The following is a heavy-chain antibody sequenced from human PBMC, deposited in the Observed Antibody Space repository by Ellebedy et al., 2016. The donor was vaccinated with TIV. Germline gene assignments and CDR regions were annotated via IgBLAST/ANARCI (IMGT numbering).Heavy chain of an antibody. D-gene: IGHD2-2*01. CDR3: ARASVLVVPAAMFTYNGMDV. V-gene: IGHV3-7*02. J-gene: IGHJ6*02. CDR1: GFTFSSYR. CDR2: IYQDGSEK. Sequence: GESLKISCAASGFTFSSYRMNWARQAPGKGLEWVANIYQDGSEKYYVDSVKGRFTISRDNSKNTLYLQMNSLRAEDTAVYYCARASVLVVPAAMFTYNGMDVWGQGTTVTVSS.